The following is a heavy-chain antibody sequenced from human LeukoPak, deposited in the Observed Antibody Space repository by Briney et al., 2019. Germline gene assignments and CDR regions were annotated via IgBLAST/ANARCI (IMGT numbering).Heavy chain of an antibody. V-gene: IGHV3-23*01. CDR3: AKGGSSSSWYYFDY. Sequence: GGSLRLSCVASGFTFSSHGMNWVRQAPGKGLEWVSGIIPSGHTTYYADSVRGRFTISRDNSKNTLYLQMNSLRAEDTAVYYCAKGGSSSSWYYFDYWGQGTLVTVSS. J-gene: IGHJ4*02. D-gene: IGHD6-13*01. CDR2: IIPSGHTT. CDR1: GFTFSSHG.